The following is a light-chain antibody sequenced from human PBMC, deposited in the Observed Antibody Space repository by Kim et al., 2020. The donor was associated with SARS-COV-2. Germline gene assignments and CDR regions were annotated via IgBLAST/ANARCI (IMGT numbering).Light chain of an antibody. Sequence: VSPGDRGTPSRRATESVGINFAWDHHKTVQAPPLLTYGAPPTATGIPARFSGSGCGTEFTLSNSSLQSEDFAVYFCQKYNKGHPWTFGKGPKVEIK. CDR1: ESVGIN. CDR3: QKYNKGHPWT. J-gene: IGKJ1*01. V-gene: IGKV3-15*01. CDR2: GAP.